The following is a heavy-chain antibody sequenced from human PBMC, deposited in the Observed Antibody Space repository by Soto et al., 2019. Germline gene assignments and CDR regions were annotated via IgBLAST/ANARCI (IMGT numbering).Heavy chain of an antibody. CDR1: GGSIRSSNW. CDR2: IYHSGNI. CDR3: ARGEARSGYFDY. D-gene: IGHD1-26*01. J-gene: IGHJ4*02. Sequence: QVQLQESGPGLVKPSGTLSLTCAVSGGSIRSSNWWSWVRQPPGKGREWIGEIYHSGNINYNPSLKSRVTISVDKSQNQFSLKLGSVTAADSAGDCCARGEARSGYFDYWGQGTLVTVSS. V-gene: IGHV4-4*01.